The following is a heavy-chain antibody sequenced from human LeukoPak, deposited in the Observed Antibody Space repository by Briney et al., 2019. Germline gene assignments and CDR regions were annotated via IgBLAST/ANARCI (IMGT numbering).Heavy chain of an antibody. J-gene: IGHJ4*02. CDR1: VFTFSGSA. V-gene: IGHV3-73*01. Sequence: PGGSLRLSCAVSVFTFSGSALHWVRQASGKGLEWVGRIRSTAKGYATAYAAAEKGRFTISRDESKNTAYLQMDSLKTEDTAVYYCTTATKYGSGSYPIDYWGQGTLVTVSS. CDR3: TTATKYGSGSYPIDY. CDR2: IRSTAKGYAT. D-gene: IGHD3-10*01.